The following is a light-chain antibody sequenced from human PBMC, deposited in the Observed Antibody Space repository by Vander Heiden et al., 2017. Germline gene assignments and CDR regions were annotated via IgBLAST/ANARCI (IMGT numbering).Light chain of an antibody. Sequence: ELVLLQSPGTLSLSPGERATLPCRASQSVSSSYLAWYQQKPGQAPRLLIYGASSRATGIPDRFSGSGSGTDFTLTISRLEPEDFAVYYCQQDGSSPWAFGQGTKVEIK. CDR1: QSVSSSY. V-gene: IGKV3-20*01. CDR3: QQDGSSPWA. CDR2: GAS. J-gene: IGKJ1*01.